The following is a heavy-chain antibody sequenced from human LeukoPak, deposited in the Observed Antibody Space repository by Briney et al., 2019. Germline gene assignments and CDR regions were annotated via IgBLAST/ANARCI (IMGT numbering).Heavy chain of an antibody. V-gene: IGHV4-59*08. CDR2: NSNSGST. CDR1: GGSIGSYY. Sequence: PSETLSLTCTVSGGSIGSYYWGWIRQPPGKGFEWIGYNSNSGSTDYNPSLKSRVTISVDTSKNQFSLKLSSLTAADTAMFYCVRHGGGYSFDYWGQGTLVTASA. J-gene: IGHJ4*02. CDR3: VRHGGGYSFDY. D-gene: IGHD2-21*01.